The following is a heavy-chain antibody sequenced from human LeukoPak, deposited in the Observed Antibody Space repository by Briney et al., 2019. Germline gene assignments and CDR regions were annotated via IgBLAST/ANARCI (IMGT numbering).Heavy chain of an antibody. V-gene: IGHV3-23*01. Sequence: GGSLRLSCAASGFAFSSYAMSWVRQAPGKGQEWVSAISGSGGSTYYADSVKGRFTISRDNSKNTLYLQMNSLRAEDTAVYYCATPSWATPRNHYWGQGTLVTVSS. CDR2: ISGSGGST. CDR3: ATPSWATPRNHY. CDR1: GFAFSSYA. D-gene: IGHD5-12*01. J-gene: IGHJ4*02.